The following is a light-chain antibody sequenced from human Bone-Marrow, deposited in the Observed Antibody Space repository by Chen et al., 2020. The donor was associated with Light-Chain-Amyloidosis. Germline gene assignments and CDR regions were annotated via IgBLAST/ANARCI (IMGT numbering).Light chain of an antibody. Sequence: SYVLTQPSSVSVAPGQTDTIACGGNNIGSTSVHWYQQTPGQAPLLVVYDDSDRPSGIPERLSGSNSGNTATLTISRVEAGDEADCYCQVWDRSSDRPVFGGGTKLTVL. V-gene: IGLV3-21*02. CDR2: DDS. CDR3: QVWDRSSDRPV. CDR1: NIGSTS. J-gene: IGLJ3*02.